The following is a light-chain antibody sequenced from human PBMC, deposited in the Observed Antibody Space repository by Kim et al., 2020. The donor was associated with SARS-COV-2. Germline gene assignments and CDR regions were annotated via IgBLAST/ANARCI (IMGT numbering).Light chain of an antibody. J-gene: IGLJ2*01. CDR2: SYN. Sequence: GQKVPLSSSLNTSNFVIHTVTLFQHDPGAAPKLLIFSYNQRPSGVPDRFSGSKSGTSASLAISGLQSEDEADYFCSTWDDSLNGVVFGGGTKLTVL. CDR1: TSNFVIHT. CDR3: STWDDSLNGVV. V-gene: IGLV1-44*01.